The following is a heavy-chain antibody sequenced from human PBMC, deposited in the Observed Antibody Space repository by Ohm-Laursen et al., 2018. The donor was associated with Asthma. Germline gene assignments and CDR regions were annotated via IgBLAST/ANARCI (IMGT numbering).Heavy chain of an antibody. CDR3: AVSSGNYYHSLDI. Sequence: GTLSLTCTVSGGSISSYYWSWIRQPPGKGLEWIGYIYYSGSTYYNPSLKSRVTISIDTSKNQFSLKLNSVTAADTAVYYCAVSSGNYYHSLDIWGQGTMVTVSS. D-gene: IGHD1-26*01. V-gene: IGHV4-59*01. CDR1: GGSISSYY. J-gene: IGHJ3*02. CDR2: IYYSGST.